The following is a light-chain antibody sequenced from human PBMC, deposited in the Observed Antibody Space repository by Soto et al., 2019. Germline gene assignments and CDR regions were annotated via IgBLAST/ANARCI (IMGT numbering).Light chain of an antibody. CDR3: AAWDDSLNGHV. J-gene: IGLJ1*01. CDR1: SSNIGTSS. Sequence: QCVLTQPHSASGTPGQRVTISCSGSSSNIGTSSVHWFQQLPGTAPKLLLSTTNQRPSGVPERLSGSKSGTSASLAISGLQSEDEADYYCAAWDDSLNGHVFGTGTKLTVL. CDR2: TTN. V-gene: IGLV1-44*01.